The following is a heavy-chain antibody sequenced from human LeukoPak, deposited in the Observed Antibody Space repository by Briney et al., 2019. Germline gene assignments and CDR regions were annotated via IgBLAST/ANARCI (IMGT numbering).Heavy chain of an antibody. J-gene: IGHJ6*02. CDR2: IIPIFGTA. V-gene: IGHV1-69*13. CDR1: GGTFSSYA. CDR3: ARGDCSSTSCYYYYGMDV. D-gene: IGHD2-2*01. Sequence: VASVKVSCKASGGTFSSYAISWVRQAPGQGLEWMGGIIPIFGTANYAQKFQGRVTITADESTSTAYMELSSLRSEDTAVYYCARGDCSSTSCYYYYGMDVWGQGTTVTVSS.